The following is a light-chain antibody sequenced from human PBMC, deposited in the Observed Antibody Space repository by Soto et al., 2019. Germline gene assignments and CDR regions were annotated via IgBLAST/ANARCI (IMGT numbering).Light chain of an antibody. V-gene: IGKV3-11*01. CDR3: QQRSNWPPIT. J-gene: IGKJ5*01. Sequence: EIVLTQSPATLSLSPGERATLSCRASQSVSSYLAWYQQKPGQAPRLLIYDASNRATGIPARFGGSGSGTDFTHTISSLEPEDFAVYYCQQRSNWPPITFGQGTRLEIK. CDR1: QSVSSY. CDR2: DAS.